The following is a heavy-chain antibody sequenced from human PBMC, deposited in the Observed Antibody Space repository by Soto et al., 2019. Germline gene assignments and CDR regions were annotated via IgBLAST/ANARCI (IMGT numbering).Heavy chain of an antibody. V-gene: IGHV3-23*01. CDR1: GFTFNNFA. CDR2: ISGGGDAT. Sequence: PGGSLRLSCAATGFTFNNFAMNWVRQGPGKGLEWVSGISGGGDATRYADSVKGRFTISRDNAESMVYLDMYSLIPDDTAIYYCAKDQSNSNPLYYFDFWGPGTLVTVS. J-gene: IGHJ4*02. CDR3: AKDQSNSNPLYYFDF. D-gene: IGHD3-22*01.